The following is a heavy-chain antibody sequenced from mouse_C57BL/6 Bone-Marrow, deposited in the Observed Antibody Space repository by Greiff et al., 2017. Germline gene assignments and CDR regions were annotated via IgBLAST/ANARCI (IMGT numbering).Heavy chain of an antibody. Sequence: QVQLQQSGAELAKPGASVKLSCKASGYTFTSYWMHWVKQRPGQSLEWIGYINPSSGYTKYHQKFKDKATLTADKSSSTAYMQMSSLTYADSAVYYCAKNWYYFDYWGKGTTLTVYS. CDR3: AKNWYYFDY. V-gene: IGHV1-7*01. J-gene: IGHJ2*01. D-gene: IGHD4-1*01. CDR2: INPSSGYT. CDR1: GYTFTSYW.